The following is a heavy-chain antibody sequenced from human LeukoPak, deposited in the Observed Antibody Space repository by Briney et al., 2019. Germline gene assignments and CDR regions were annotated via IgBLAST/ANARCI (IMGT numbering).Heavy chain of an antibody. V-gene: IGHV3-48*03. D-gene: IGHD1-26*01. CDR2: ISSSGSTI. J-gene: IGHJ6*03. CDR1: GFTFSSYE. Sequence: PGGSLRLSCAASGFTFSSYEMNWVRQAPGKGLEWVSYISSSGSTIYYADSVKGRFTISRDNAKNSLYLQMNSLRAEDTAVYYCAKDRMGRVHYYYMDVWGKGTTVTVSS. CDR3: AKDRMGRVHYYYMDV.